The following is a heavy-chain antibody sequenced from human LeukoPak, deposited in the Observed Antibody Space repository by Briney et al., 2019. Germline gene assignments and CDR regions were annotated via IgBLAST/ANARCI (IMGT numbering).Heavy chain of an antibody. CDR2: ISATGGTT. Sequence: GGTLRLSCAASGFTFSSYGMSWVRQAPGKGLEWVSAISATGGTTYYADSVKGRFTISRDNSKNTLYLQMNSLRAEDTAVYYCARVDSGYSYGWNYFDYWGQGTLVTVSS. CDR1: GFTFSSYG. V-gene: IGHV3-23*01. J-gene: IGHJ4*02. CDR3: ARVDSGYSYGWNYFDY. D-gene: IGHD5-18*01.